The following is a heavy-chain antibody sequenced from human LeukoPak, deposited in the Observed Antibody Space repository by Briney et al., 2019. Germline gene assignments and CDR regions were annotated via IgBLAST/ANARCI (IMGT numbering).Heavy chain of an antibody. CDR2: IYYSGST. D-gene: IGHD3-3*01. Sequence: SETLSLTCTVSGGSISSSSYYWGWIRQPPGKGLEWIGSIYYSGSTYYNPSLKSRVTISVDTSKNQFSLKLSSVTAADTAVYYCARHAGYDFWGGYYRPYYFDYWGQGTLVTVSS. CDR3: ARHAGYDFWGGYYRPYYFDY. CDR1: GGSISSSSYY. V-gene: IGHV4-39*01. J-gene: IGHJ4*02.